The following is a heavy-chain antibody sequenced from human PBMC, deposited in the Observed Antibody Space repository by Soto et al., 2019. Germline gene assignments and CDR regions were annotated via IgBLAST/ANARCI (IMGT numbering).Heavy chain of an antibody. Sequence: SVNVYCKASGGAFISYAISWVRQAPRQGLEWMGGIIPIFGTANYAQKFQGRVTITADESTSTVYMELSSLRSEDTAVYYCARVRGGTTPADNNYSREVGAQGT. CDR2: IIPIFGTA. J-gene: IGHJ4*01. V-gene: IGHV1-69*13. CDR1: GGAFISYA. D-gene: IGHD1-7*01. CDR3: ARVRGGTTPADNNYSREV.